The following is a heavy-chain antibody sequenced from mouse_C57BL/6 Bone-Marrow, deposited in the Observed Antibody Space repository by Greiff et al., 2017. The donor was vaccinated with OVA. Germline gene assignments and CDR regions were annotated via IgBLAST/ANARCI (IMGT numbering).Heavy chain of an antibody. CDR3: ARGGYSKGYAMDY. CDR2: FHPYNDDT. Sequence: VKLMESGAELVKPGASVKMSCKASGYTFTTYPIEWMKQNHGKSLEWIGNFHPYNDDTKYNEKFKGKATLTVEKSSSTVYLELSRLTSEDSAVYYCARGGYSKGYAMDYWGQGTSVTVSS. CDR1: GYTFTTYP. V-gene: IGHV1-47*01. J-gene: IGHJ4*01. D-gene: IGHD2-5*01.